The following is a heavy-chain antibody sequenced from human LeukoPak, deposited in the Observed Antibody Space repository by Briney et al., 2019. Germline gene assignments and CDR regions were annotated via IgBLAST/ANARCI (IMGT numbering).Heavy chain of an antibody. CDR2: ISGSGSRT. D-gene: IGHD3-3*01. J-gene: IGHJ4*02. Sequence: GESLRLSCAASGFMFTNYVVNWVRQAPGKGLEWVSGISGSGSRTYYTDSVKGRFTISRDISKNTVYLQMNTLRAEDTAVYYCARGPNSDFWSGYAHYFDHWGQGTLVTVSS. CDR1: GFMFTNYV. V-gene: IGHV3-23*01. CDR3: ARGPNSDFWSGYAHYFDH.